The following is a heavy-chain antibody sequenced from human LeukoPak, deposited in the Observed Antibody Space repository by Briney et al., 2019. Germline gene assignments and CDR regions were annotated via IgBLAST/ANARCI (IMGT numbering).Heavy chain of an antibody. CDR2: IYAGDSDT. J-gene: IGHJ5*02. Sequence: PGESLKISCKGSGYNFTTYWIGWVRQMPGKGLEWMGIIYAGDSDTRYSPSFQGQVTISVDKSISTAYLQWSSLKASDTAMYYCARQKTVDRWFDPWGQGTLVTVSS. V-gene: IGHV5-51*01. D-gene: IGHD3-22*01. CDR3: ARQKTVDRWFDP. CDR1: GYNFTTYW.